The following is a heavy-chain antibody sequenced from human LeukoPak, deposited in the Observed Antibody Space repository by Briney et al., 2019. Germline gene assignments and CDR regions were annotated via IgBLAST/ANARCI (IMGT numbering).Heavy chain of an antibody. V-gene: IGHV4-39*07. J-gene: IGHJ4*02. D-gene: IGHD2-21*02. CDR3: ASEEGDKFDY. CDR2: IYYSGST. Sequence: PSETLSLTCTVSGGSISSSSYYWGWIRQPPGKGLEWIGSIYYSGSTYYNPSLKSRVTISVDTSKNQFSLKLSSVTAADTAVYYCASEEGDKFDYWGQGTLVTVSS. CDR1: GGSISSSSYY.